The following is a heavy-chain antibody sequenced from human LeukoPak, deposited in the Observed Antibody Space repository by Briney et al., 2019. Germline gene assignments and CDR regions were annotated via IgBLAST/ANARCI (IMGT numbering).Heavy chain of an antibody. D-gene: IGHD3-22*01. CDR1: GFTFSSYG. CDR2: IRYDGSNK. V-gene: IGHV3-30*02. CDR3: AKDLPFGDYYDSSGYYYDNWFDP. J-gene: IGHJ5*02. Sequence: GGSLRLSCAASGFTFSSYGMHWVRQAPGKGLEWVAFIRYDGSNKYYADSVKGRFTISRDNSKNTLYLQMNSLRAEDTAVYYCAKDLPFGDYYDSSGYYYDNWFDPWGQGTLVTVSS.